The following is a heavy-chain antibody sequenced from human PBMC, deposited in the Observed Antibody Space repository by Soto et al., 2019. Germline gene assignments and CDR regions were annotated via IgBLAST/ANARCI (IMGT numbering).Heavy chain of an antibody. CDR2: IKQDGSEK. Sequence: EVQLVESGGGLVQPGGSLRLSCAASGFTFSSYWMSWVRQAPGKGLEWVANIKQDGSEKYYVDSVKGRFTISRDNAKNSLYLQMNSRRAEDTAVYYCARVSSSWPDYYYYYGMDVWGQGTTVTVSS. J-gene: IGHJ6*02. D-gene: IGHD6-13*01. CDR3: ARVSSSWPDYYYYYGMDV. CDR1: GFTFSSYW. V-gene: IGHV3-7*04.